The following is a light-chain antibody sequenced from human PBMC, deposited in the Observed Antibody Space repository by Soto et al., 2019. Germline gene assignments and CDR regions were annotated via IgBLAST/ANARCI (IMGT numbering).Light chain of an antibody. CDR1: QSVSIN. V-gene: IGKV3-15*01. CDR2: GAS. Sequence: EIVMTQSPVTLSVSPGEGATLSCRASQSVSINLAWFQQRPGQAPRLLIYGASTRATGIPARFSGSGCATEFTLTISRQQSEDLAVYYCQQDADWPWTLGQGTKVEMK. CDR3: QQDADWPWT. J-gene: IGKJ1*01.